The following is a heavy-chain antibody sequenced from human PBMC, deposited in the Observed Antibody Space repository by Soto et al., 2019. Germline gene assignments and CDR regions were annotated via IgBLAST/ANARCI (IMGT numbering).Heavy chain of an antibody. CDR2: IYYSGST. CDR1: GGSISSYY. Sequence: SETLSLTCTVSGGSISSYYWSWIRQPPGKGLEWIGYIYYSGSTNYNPSLKSRVTISVDTSKNQFSLKLSSVTAADTAVYYCARAKWELLGRYNWFDPWGQGTLVTAPQ. J-gene: IGHJ5*02. V-gene: IGHV4-59*01. D-gene: IGHD1-26*01. CDR3: ARAKWELLGRYNWFDP.